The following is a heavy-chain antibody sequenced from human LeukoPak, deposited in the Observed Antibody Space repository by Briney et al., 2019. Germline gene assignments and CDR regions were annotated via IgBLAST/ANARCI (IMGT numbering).Heavy chain of an antibody. CDR2: FDPEDGET. D-gene: IGHD1-1*01. J-gene: IGHJ4*02. CDR3: ARHSLRYNWNDAPYQFDY. Sequence: ASVKVSCKVSGYTLTELSMHWVRQAPGKGLEWMGGFDPEDGETIYAQKFQGRVTMTEDTSTDTAYMELSSLRSDDTAVYYCARHSLRYNWNDAPYQFDYWGQGTLVTVSS. V-gene: IGHV1-24*01. CDR1: GYTLTELS.